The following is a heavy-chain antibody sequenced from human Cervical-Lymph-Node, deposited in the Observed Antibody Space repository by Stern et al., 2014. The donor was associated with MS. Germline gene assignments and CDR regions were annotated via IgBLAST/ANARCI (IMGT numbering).Heavy chain of an antibody. Sequence: VQLVQSGADVKKPGSSVRVSCKASGGISWLRQAPGQGLEWMGGIIPFVGTGTINYAQNFQCRLTLIADTSTNTPYLELSSLRFDDTAVYYCARGAGDNWFDPWGQGTLVSVSS. D-gene: IGHD3-10*01. J-gene: IGHJ5*02. V-gene: IGHV1-69*06. CDR1: GG. CDR3: ARGAGDNWFDP. CDR2: IIPFVGTGTI.